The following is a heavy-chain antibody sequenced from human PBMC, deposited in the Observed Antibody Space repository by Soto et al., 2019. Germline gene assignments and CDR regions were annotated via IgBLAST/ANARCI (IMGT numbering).Heavy chain of an antibody. J-gene: IGHJ4*02. CDR3: ARGMTKVPTIDY. CDR1: GGSISRGGYS. V-gene: IGHV4-30-2*01. Sequence: QLQLQESGSGLVKPSQTLSLTCAVSGGSISRGGYSWSWIRQPPGKGLEWIGYIYHSGSTYYNPSLKVRVPLSVDRSKNQFSLKLSSVTAADTAVYYSARGMTKVPTIDYWGQGTLVTVSS. D-gene: IGHD4-4*01. CDR2: IYHSGST.